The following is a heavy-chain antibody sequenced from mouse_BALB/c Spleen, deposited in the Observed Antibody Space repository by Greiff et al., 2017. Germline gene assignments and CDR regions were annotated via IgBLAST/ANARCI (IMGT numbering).Heavy chain of an antibody. D-gene: IGHD2-1*01. CDR1: GDSITSGY. CDR3: ARDYGTTGAMDY. Sequence: EVKVIESGPSLVKPSQTLSLTCSVTGDSITSGYWNWIRKFPGNKLEYMGYINYSGSTYYNPSLKSRISITRDTSKNQYYLQLNSVTTGDTATYYCARDYGTTGAMDYWGQGTSVTVSS. V-gene: IGHV3-8*02. CDR2: INYSGST. J-gene: IGHJ4*01.